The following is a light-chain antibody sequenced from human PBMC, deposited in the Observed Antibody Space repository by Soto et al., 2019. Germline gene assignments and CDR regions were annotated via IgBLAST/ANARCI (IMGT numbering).Light chain of an antibody. V-gene: IGLV2-23*01. Sequence: QSVLTQPASVSGSPGQSITISCTGTSSDVGSYNLVSWYQQHPGKAPKLMIYEGSKRPSGVSNRFSGSKSGNTASLTISGLQAEDEAEYYCCSYAGSSNVVFGGGTKVTVL. CDR3: CSYAGSSNVV. CDR1: SSDVGSYNL. CDR2: EGS. J-gene: IGLJ2*01.